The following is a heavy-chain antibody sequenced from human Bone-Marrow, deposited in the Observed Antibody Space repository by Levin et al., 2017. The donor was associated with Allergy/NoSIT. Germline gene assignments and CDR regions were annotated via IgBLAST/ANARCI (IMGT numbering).Heavy chain of an antibody. CDR2: IGTAGDP. D-gene: IGHD5-12*01. CDR3: ARAKIVATITTGYYYYMDV. J-gene: IGHJ6*03. V-gene: IGHV3-13*05. Sequence: GESLKISCAASGFTFSSYDMHWVRQATGKGLEWVSAIGTAGDPYYPGSVKGRFTISRENAKNSLYLQMNSLRAGDTAVYYCARAKIVATITTGYYYYMDVWGKGTTVTVSS. CDR1: GFTFSSYD.